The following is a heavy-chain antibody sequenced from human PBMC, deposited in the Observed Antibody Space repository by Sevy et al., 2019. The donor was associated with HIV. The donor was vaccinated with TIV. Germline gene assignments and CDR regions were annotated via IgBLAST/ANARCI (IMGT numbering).Heavy chain of an antibody. J-gene: IGHJ3*02. V-gene: IGHV3-23*01. CDR1: GFTFSSYA. CDR3: AKDRFLDAFDI. D-gene: IGHD3-16*01. Sequence: GGSLRLSCAASGFTFSSYAMSWVRQAPGKGLEWVSAISGSGGSTYYADSVKGRFTISRDNSKKTLYLPMNRLRAEDTAVYYCAKDRFLDAFDIWGQGTMVTVSS. CDR2: ISGSGGST.